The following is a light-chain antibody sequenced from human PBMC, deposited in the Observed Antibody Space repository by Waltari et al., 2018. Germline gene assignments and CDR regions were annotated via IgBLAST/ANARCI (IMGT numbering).Light chain of an antibody. CDR1: SSDVGSYNY. J-gene: IGLJ3*02. CDR3: SSYTTSSLWV. V-gene: IGLV2-14*01. CDR2: DVS. Sequence: QSALTQPASVSGSPGQSITISCTGTSSDVGSYNYVSWYQQHPGKAPKLMIYDVSYLPSGVSNRFSGSKSGNTASLTISGLQAEDEADYYCSSYTTSSLWVFGGGTKLTVL.